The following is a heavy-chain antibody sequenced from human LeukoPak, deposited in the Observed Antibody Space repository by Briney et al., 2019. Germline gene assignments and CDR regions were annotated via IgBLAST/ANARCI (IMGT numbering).Heavy chain of an antibody. V-gene: IGHV3-23*01. CDR2: IVGSGGGT. D-gene: IGHD6-13*01. CDR1: GFTFSSYA. CDR3: ARGKAAGQVDLFDP. J-gene: IGHJ5*02. Sequence: PSGGSLRLSCAAPGFTFSSYAMTWVRQAPGKGLEWVSTIVGSGGGTYYADSVKGRFTISRDNSKSTLSLQMNSLRAEDTAVYYCARGKAAGQVDLFDPWGQGTLVTVSS.